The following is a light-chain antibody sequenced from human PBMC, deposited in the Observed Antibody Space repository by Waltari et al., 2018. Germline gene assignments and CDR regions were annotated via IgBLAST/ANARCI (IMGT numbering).Light chain of an antibody. V-gene: IGKV2D-29*01. J-gene: IGKJ1*01. CDR3: LQSRQDRT. CDR1: HTLLHDNGRTY. Sequence: IEVTQTPLSLSVSPGQSASMSCQSSHTLLHDNGRTYMSWYLQRPGQPPQLLIYEVSNRFSGVPDRFIGSGSGTEFTLKITRLEAEDVGVYYCLQSRQDRTFGQGTKVEIK. CDR2: EVS.